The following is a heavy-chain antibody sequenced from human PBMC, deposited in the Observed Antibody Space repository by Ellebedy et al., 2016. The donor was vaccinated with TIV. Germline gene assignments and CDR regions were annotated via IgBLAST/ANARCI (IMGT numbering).Heavy chain of an antibody. Sequence: SETLSLXXAVYGGSFSGYYWSWIRQPPGKGLEWIGEINHSGSTNYNPSLKSRVTISVDKSKNQFSLKLSSVTAADTAVYYCARWMGGATPAYPWGQGTLVTVSS. CDR2: INHSGST. V-gene: IGHV4-34*01. D-gene: IGHD1-26*01. J-gene: IGHJ5*02. CDR3: ARWMGGATPAYP. CDR1: GGSFSGYY.